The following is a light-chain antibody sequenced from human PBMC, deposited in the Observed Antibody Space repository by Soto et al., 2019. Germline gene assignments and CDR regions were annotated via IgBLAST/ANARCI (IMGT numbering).Light chain of an antibody. CDR1: QSVSSY. J-gene: IGKJ4*01. CDR2: DAS. V-gene: IGKV3-11*01. CDR3: QQRSNWLT. Sequence: EIVLTQSPATLSLSPGERATLSCRASQSVSSYLAWYQQKPGQAPRLLIYDASNRATSIPARFSGSGSGTDFTLTISSLEPEDFALYYCQQRSNWLTFGGGTKVEIK.